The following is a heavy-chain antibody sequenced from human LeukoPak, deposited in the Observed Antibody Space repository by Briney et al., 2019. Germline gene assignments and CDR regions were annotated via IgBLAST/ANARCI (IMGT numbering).Heavy chain of an antibody. CDR3: ARDGSDSYYYYYMDV. J-gene: IGHJ6*03. D-gene: IGHD1-26*01. Sequence: GGSLRLSCAASGFTFSSYGMHWVRQAPGKGLEWVAFIRYDGSNKYYADSVKGRFTISRDNAKNTLYLQMNSLRAEDTAVYYCARDGSDSYYYYYMDVWGKGTTVTVSS. V-gene: IGHV3-30*02. CDR1: GFTFSSYG. CDR2: IRYDGSNK.